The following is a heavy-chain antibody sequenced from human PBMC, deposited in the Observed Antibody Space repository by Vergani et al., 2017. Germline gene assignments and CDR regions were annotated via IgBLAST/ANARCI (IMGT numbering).Heavy chain of an antibody. Sequence: QLQLQESGPGLVKPSETLSLTCTVSGDSISQSSYYWGWIRQPPGKGLEWIGSIYYSGSTSYNPSLKSRVTISVDTSKNQFSLKLRSVTAADTYVYYCARVVSYFDILTGYYKGPRYYFDYWGQGTLVTVSS. CDR2: IYYSGST. CDR1: GDSISQSSYY. CDR3: ARVVSYFDILTGYYKGPRYYFDY. J-gene: IGHJ4*02. V-gene: IGHV4-39*01. D-gene: IGHD3-9*01.